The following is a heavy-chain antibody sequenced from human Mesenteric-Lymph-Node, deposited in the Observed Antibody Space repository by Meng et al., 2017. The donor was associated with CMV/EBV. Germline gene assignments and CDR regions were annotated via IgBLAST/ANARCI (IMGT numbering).Heavy chain of an antibody. D-gene: IGHD3-10*01. J-gene: IGHJ4*02. CDR2: ISYDGSNK. Sequence: LSGAASGFTFRSYAMHWVRQAPGKGLEWVAVISYDGSNKYYADSVKGRFTISRDNSKNTLYLQMNSLRAEDTAVYYCARDPGSGFDYWGQGTLVTVSS. V-gene: IGHV3-30*04. CDR3: ARDPGSGFDY. CDR1: GFTFRSYA.